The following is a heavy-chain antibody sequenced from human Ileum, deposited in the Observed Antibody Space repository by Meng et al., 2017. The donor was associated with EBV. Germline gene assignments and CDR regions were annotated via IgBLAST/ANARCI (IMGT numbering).Heavy chain of an antibody. CDR3: ARGNGWRFDY. D-gene: IGHD6-19*01. CDR1: WYTFTSSS. CDR2: ININTGNP. Sequence: QVQLVQSEAEVKKPGASVKVSCQAAWYTFTSSSMNWVRHAPGQGLEWMGWININTGNPTYAQGFTGRFVFSLDTSVSTAYLQIDSLKADDTAVYYCARGNGWRFDYWGQGTLVTVSS. V-gene: IGHV7-4-1*01. J-gene: IGHJ4*02.